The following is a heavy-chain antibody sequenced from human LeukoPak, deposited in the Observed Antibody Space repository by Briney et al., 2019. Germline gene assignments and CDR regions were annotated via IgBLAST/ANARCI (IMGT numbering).Heavy chain of an antibody. CDR1: GGSFSGYY. CDR3: ARGRRYCSSTSCSNNWFDP. D-gene: IGHD2-2*01. J-gene: IGHJ5*02. Sequence: SETLSLTCAVYGGSFSGYYWSWIRQPPGKGLEWIGEINHSGSTNYNPSLKSRVTISVDTSKNQFSLKLSSVTAADTAVYYCARGRRYCSSTSCSNNWFDPWGRGTLVTVSS. V-gene: IGHV4-34*01. CDR2: INHSGST.